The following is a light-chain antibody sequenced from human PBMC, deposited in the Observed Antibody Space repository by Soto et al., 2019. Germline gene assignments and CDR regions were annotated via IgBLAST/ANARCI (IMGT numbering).Light chain of an antibody. CDR3: HQYGRSPRGT. Sequence: EIVLTQSPGTLSLSPGERATLSCRASQSVSNNYLAWYQQKPGQAPRLLIYGASNRATGIPDRFSGSGSGTDFTLTISRLEPEDFAVYYCHQYGRSPRGTFGQGTKVDIK. CDR1: QSVSNNY. V-gene: IGKV3-20*01. CDR2: GAS. J-gene: IGKJ1*01.